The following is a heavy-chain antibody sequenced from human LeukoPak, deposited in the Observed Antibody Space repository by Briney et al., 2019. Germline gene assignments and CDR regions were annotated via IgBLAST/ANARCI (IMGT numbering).Heavy chain of an antibody. J-gene: IGHJ4*02. V-gene: IGHV4-59*01. Sequence: SETLSLTCTVSGGYLSTYYWSWIRQSPGKGLEWIGSIYYSGSTNYNPSLKSRVTISVDTSKNQFSLKLSSVTAADTAVYYCAGERYFDYWGQGTLVTVSA. CDR1: GGYLSTYY. CDR2: IYYSGST. CDR3: AGERYFDY.